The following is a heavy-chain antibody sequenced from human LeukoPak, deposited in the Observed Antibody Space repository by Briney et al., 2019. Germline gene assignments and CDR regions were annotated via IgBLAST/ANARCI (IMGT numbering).Heavy chain of an antibody. Sequence: PSETLSLTCTVSGGSVISGGYYWSWIWQPPGKGLEWIGYIYYGGSTTYNPSLKSRVTISVDTSKNKFSLKLSSVTAADTAVYYCARVPISTTARGYFDYWGQGTLVTVSS. CDR2: IYYGGST. D-gene: IGHD4-17*01. CDR3: ARVPISTTARGYFDY. J-gene: IGHJ4*02. CDR1: GGSVISGGYY. V-gene: IGHV4-61*08.